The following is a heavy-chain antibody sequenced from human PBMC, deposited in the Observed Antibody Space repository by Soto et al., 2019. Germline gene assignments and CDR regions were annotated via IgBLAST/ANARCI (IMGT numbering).Heavy chain of an antibody. J-gene: IGHJ1*01. V-gene: IGHV4-59*01. CDR3: AAYSFGYFQH. CDR2: IYYSGST. D-gene: IGHD2-15*01. Sequence: SETLSLTCTVSGGSISSYYWSWIRQPPGKGLEWIGYIYYSGSTNYNPSLKSRVTISVDTSKNQFSLKLSSVTAADTAVYYCAAYSFGYFQHWGQGTLVTVSS. CDR1: GGSISSYY.